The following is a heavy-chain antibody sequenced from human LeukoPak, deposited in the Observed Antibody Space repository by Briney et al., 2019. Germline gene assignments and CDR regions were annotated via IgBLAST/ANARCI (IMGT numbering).Heavy chain of an antibody. CDR3: ARDSSGAGTNWFDP. J-gene: IGHJ5*02. V-gene: IGHV1-2*04. CDR2: INPNSGGT. Sequence: ASVKVSCKPSGYTFTGYYMHWVRQAPGQGLEWMGWINPNSGGTNYAQKFQGWVTMTRDTSISTAYMELSRLRSDDTAVYYCARDSSGAGTNWFDPWGQGTLVTVSS. CDR1: GYTFTGYY. D-gene: IGHD6-19*01.